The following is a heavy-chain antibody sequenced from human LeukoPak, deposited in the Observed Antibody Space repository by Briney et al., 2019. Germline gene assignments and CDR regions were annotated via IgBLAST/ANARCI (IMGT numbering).Heavy chain of an antibody. D-gene: IGHD1-26*01. J-gene: IGHJ4*02. Sequence: GGSLRLSCAVSGFTFSSYWMHWVRQAPGKGLVWVSRINGDGSDTSYADSVRGRFTISRDNAKNTLFLQMNSLRAEDTAVYYCVRDPPEREELFDYWGQGTLVTVSS. CDR1: GFTFSSYW. V-gene: IGHV3-74*01. CDR3: VRDPPEREELFDY. CDR2: INGDGSDT.